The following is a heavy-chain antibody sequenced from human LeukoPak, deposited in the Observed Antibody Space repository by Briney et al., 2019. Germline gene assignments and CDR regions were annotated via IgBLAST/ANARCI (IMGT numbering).Heavy chain of an antibody. CDR1: GFTFSSYG. CDR3: AKMGKTENHYGSGRFSYYYYMDV. CDR2: IRSDGINK. Sequence: GGSLRLSCAASGFTFSSYGMHWVRQAPGKGLEWVAFIRSDGINKYYADSVKGRFTISRDNSKNTLFLQMNSLRAEDTAVYYCAKMGKTENHYGSGRFSYYYYMDVWGKGTTVTTSS. V-gene: IGHV3-30*02. D-gene: IGHD3-10*01. J-gene: IGHJ6*03.